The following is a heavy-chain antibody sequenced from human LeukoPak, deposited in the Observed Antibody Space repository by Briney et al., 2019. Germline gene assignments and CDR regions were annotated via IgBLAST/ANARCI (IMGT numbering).Heavy chain of an antibody. CDR2: IYTSGST. CDR3: ARTPLTIDVVVVAAPHYYGMDV. Sequence: SSQTLSLTCTVSGGSISGGSYYWSWIRQPAGKGLEWIGRIYTSGSTNYNPSLKSRVTISVDTSKNQFSLKLSSVTAADTAVYYCARTPLTIDVVVVAAPHYYGMDVWGQGTTVTVSS. D-gene: IGHD2-15*01. V-gene: IGHV4-61*02. J-gene: IGHJ6*02. CDR1: GGSISGGSYY.